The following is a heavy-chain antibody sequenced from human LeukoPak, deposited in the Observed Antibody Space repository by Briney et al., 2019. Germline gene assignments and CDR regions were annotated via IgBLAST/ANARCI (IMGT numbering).Heavy chain of an antibody. CDR3: ARYYYDSSGYYYFDY. CDR1: GFTFSSYA. CDR2: ISGSGGST. D-gene: IGHD3-22*01. V-gene: IGHV3-23*01. Sequence: PGGSLRLSCAASGFTFSSYAMSWVRQAPGKGLEWVSAISGSGGSTYYADSVKGRFTISRDSSKNTLYLQMNRLRAEDAAVYSCARYYYDSSGYYYFDYWGQGTLVTVSS. J-gene: IGHJ4*02.